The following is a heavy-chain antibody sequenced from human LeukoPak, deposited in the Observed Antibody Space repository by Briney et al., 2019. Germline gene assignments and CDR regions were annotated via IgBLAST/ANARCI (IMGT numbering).Heavy chain of an antibody. CDR1: GYSFTSYW. J-gene: IGHJ4*02. CDR2: IYPGDSDT. CDR3: ARVLAVVAHFPYYFDY. D-gene: IGHD2-15*01. Sequence: KSGESLKISCKGSGYSFTSYWIGWVRQMPGKGLEWMGIIYPGDSDTRYSPSFQGQVTISADKSISTAYLQWSSLKASDTAMYYCARVLAVVAHFPYYFDYWGQGTLVTVSS. V-gene: IGHV5-51*01.